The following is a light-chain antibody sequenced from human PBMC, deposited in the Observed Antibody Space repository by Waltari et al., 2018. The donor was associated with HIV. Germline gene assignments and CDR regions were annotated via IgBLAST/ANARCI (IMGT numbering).Light chain of an antibody. CDR3: QVWDRSSDHYV. Sequence: SYVLTQPPPVSVVPGQTARIHCGRNHIGSKSGHWYQQKPGQAPVLVVYDDFDRPSGIPERFSGSNSGNTATLTISRVEVVDEADYHCQVWDRSSDHYVFGPGTKVTVL. CDR2: DDF. CDR1: HIGSKS. J-gene: IGLJ1*01. V-gene: IGLV3-21*02.